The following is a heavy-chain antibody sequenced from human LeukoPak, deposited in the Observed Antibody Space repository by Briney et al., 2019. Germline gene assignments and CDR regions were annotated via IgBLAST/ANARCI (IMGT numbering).Heavy chain of an antibody. CDR2: INHSGST. J-gene: IGHJ6*02. CDR3: ARMEQLYYYYYGMDV. D-gene: IGHD6-6*01. Sequence: PSETLSLTCAVSGGSISSGGYSWSWIRLPPGKGLEWIGEINHSGSTNYNPSLKSRVTISVDTSKNQFSLKLSSVTAAGTAVYYCARMEQLYYYYYGMDVWGQGTTVTVSS. CDR1: GGSISSGGYS. V-gene: IGHV4-34*01.